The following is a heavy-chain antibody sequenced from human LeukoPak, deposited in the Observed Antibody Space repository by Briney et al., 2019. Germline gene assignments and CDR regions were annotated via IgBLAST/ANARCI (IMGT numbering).Heavy chain of an antibody. CDR2: IYYSGST. CDR1: GGSISSGDYY. V-gene: IGHV4-30-4*08. J-gene: IGHJ4*02. D-gene: IGHD3-22*01. CDR3: ARAYDSSGSPLFDY. Sequence: SETLSLTCTVSGGSISSGDYYWSWIRQPPGKGLEWIGYIYYSGSTYYNPSLKSRVSISVDTSKNQFSLKLSSVTAADTAVYYCARAYDSSGSPLFDYWGQGALVTVSS.